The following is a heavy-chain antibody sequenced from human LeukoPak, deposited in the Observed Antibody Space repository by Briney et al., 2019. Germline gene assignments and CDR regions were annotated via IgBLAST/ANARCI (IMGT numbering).Heavy chain of an antibody. D-gene: IGHD3-10*01. CDR3: ARSLERDYSGSGNYYMNSWFDP. J-gene: IGHJ5*02. V-gene: IGHV3-33*01. CDR1: GFTFTIYG. Sequence: PGGSLRLSCAASGFTFTIYGMHWVRQAPGKGLEWVAVIWYDGSKTYYADSVKGRFTISRDTSTNTLYLQMNGLRAEDTAVYYCARSLERDYSGSGNYYMNSWFDPWGQGTLVTVSS. CDR2: IWYDGSKT.